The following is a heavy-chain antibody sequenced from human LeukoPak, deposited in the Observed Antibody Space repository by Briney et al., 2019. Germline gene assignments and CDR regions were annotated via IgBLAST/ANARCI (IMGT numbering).Heavy chain of an antibody. CDR3: ARDMVGANAFDI. J-gene: IGHJ3*02. CDR1: GGSISSYY. CDR2: IYYSGST. D-gene: IGHD1-26*01. Sequence: SETLSLTCTVSGGSISSYYWSWIRQPPGKGLEWIGYIYYSGSTNYNPSLKSRVTISVDASKNQFSLKLSSVTAADTAVYYCARDMVGANAFDIWGQGTMVTVSS. V-gene: IGHV4-59*01.